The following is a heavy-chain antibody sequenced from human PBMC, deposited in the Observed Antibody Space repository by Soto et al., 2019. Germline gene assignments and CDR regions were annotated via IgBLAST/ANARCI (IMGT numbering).Heavy chain of an antibody. D-gene: IGHD4-17*01. J-gene: IGHJ3*02. Sequence: GGSLRLSCAASGFTFDDYAMHWVRQAPGKGLEWVSGISWNSGSIGYADSVKGRFTISRDNTKNSLYLQMNSLRAEDTALYYCAKDMHGADYGDYVFDAFDIWGQGTMVTVSS. CDR1: GFTFDDYA. CDR2: ISWNSGSI. CDR3: AKDMHGADYGDYVFDAFDI. V-gene: IGHV3-9*01.